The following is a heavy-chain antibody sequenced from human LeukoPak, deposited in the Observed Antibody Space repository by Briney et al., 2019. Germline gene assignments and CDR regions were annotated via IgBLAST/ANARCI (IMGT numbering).Heavy chain of an antibody. D-gene: IGHD4-17*01. CDR1: GYTFTSYG. CDR3: TRSFLPGATVTNWFDP. J-gene: IGHJ5*02. Sequence: ASVKVSCKASGYTFTSYGISWVRQAPGQGLEWMGWISAYNGNTNYAQKLQGRVTMTTDTSTSTAYMELRSLRSDDTAVYYCTRSFLPGATVTNWFDPWGQGTLVTVSS. CDR2: ISAYNGNT. V-gene: IGHV1-18*01.